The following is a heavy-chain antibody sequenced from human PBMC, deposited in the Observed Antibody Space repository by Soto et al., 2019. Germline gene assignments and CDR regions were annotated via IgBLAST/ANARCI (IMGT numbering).Heavy chain of an antibody. CDR2: IYWDDDK. Sequence: QITLKESDPTLMKPTQTLTLTCTFSGFSLAPSGVGVGWIRPSPGEALEWLAVIYWDDDKRYNPSLRARLAINKDTSRKHVDLTMTNMDPADTGTYYSAHRLGKDNFWNGGYVDFWGQGTLVTVTS. D-gene: IGHD3-3*01. CDR3: AHRLGKDNFWNGGYVDF. J-gene: IGHJ4*02. V-gene: IGHV2-5*02. CDR1: GFSLAPSGVG.